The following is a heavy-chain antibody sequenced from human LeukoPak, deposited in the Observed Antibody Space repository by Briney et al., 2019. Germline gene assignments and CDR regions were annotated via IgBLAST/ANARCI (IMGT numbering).Heavy chain of an antibody. CDR2: IKHDGSEK. CDR1: GFNICTYW. J-gene: IGHJ6*02. Sequence: PGGSLRLSCAASGFNICTYWMTWVRQAPGKGLEWVANIKHDGSEKFYVDSVKGRFTISRDNAKKSLYLQMNSLRTEDTAVYYCAIAYGMDVWGQGTTVTVSS. V-gene: IGHV3-7*01. CDR3: AIAYGMDV.